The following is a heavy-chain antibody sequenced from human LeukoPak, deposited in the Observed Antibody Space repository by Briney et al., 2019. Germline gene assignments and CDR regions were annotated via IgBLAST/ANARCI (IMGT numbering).Heavy chain of an antibody. J-gene: IGHJ2*01. CDR3: ARGGPDVDWYFDL. CDR1: GGSISSGGYY. Sequence: SETLSLTCTVSGGSISSGGYYWSWIRQPPGKGLEWIGYIYYSGSTNYNPSLKSRVTISVDTSKNQFSLKLSSVTAADTAVYYCARGGPDVDWYFDLWGRGTLVTVSS. CDR2: IYYSGST. V-gene: IGHV4-61*08. D-gene: IGHD3-16*01.